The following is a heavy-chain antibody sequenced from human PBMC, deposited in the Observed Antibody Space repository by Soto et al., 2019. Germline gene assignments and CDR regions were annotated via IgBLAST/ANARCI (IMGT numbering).Heavy chain of an antibody. CDR2: IGTAGDT. CDR1: GFTFSSYD. CDR3: ARGPTTDKVDF. Sequence: PGGSLRLSCAASGFTFSSYDMHWVRQATGKGLEWVSAIGTAGDTFYPGSVKGRFTISRENAKNSLYLQMNSLRAGDTAVYYCARGPTTDKVDFWGQGTLVTVSS. J-gene: IGHJ4*02. V-gene: IGHV3-13*01. D-gene: IGHD4-17*01.